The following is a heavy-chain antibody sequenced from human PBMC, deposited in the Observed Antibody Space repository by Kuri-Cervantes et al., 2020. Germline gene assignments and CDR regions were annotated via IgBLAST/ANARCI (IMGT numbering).Heavy chain of an antibody. D-gene: IGHD5-24*01. CDR3: ARVAEMATIRYFDY. V-gene: IGHV1-2*02. J-gene: IGHJ4*02. CDR1: GYTFTGYY. CDR2: INPNSGGT. Sequence: ASVKVSCKASGYTFTGYYMHWVRQAPGQGLEWMGWINPNSGGTNYAQKFQGRVTMTRDTSISTAYMELSRLRSDDTAVYYCARVAEMATIRYFDYWGQGTLVTVS.